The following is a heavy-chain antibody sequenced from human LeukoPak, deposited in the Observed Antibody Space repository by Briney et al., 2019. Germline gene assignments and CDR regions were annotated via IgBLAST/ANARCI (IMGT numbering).Heavy chain of an antibody. D-gene: IGHD3-10*01. CDR1: GGSFSGYY. CDR3: ARGKTMVRGVIARPYYYYYMDV. Sequence: KPSETLSLTCAVYGGSFSGYYWSWIRQPPGKGLEWIGEINHSGSTNYNPSLKSRATISVDTSKDQFSLKLSSVTAADTAVYYCARGKTMVRGVIARPYYYYYMDVWGKGTTVTVSS. J-gene: IGHJ6*03. CDR2: INHSGST. V-gene: IGHV4-34*01.